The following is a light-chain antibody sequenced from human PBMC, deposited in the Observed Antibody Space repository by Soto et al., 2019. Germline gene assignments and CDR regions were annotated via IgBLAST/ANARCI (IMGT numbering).Light chain of an antibody. CDR3: LQFHNLPT. CDR1: QDISNY. CDR2: DAS. V-gene: IGKV1-33*01. J-gene: IGKJ4*01. Sequence: IQMTQSPSSLSASVGDRVTITCQASQDISNYLNWYQHKPGKAPKILIYDASTLETGVPSRFSASGSGTDFTFTISSLQPEDIATYYCLQFHNLPTFGRGTKVDIK.